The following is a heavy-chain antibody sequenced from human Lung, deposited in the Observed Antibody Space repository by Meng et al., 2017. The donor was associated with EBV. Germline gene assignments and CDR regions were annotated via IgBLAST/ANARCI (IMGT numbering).Heavy chain of an antibody. D-gene: IGHD5-24*01. CDR3: ARDSPLDGYSLLDY. V-gene: IGHV7-4-1*02. J-gene: IGHJ4*02. CDR2: IDPNTGNP. CDR1: GYTFTSYA. Sequence: HVQVVQYGAESNQPGASVKVSCRPSGYTFTSYAINWVRQAPGQGPDWMGWIDPNTGNPTYDQGFTGRFVFSLDTSVSTAYLQINSLRADDTAVYYCARDSPLDGYSLLDYWGQGTLVTVSS.